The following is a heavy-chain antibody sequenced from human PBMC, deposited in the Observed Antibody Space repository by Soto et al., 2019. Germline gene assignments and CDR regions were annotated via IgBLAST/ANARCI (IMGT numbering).Heavy chain of an antibody. CDR3: ARVDGGWFDP. Sequence: SETLSLTCTVSGGSISSGDYYWSWIRQPPGKGLEWIGYIYYSGGTYYNPSLKSRVTISVDTSKNQFSLKLSSVTAADTAVYYCARVDGGWFDPWGQGTLVTVSS. CDR1: GGSISSGDYY. CDR2: IYYSGGT. J-gene: IGHJ5*02. D-gene: IGHD4-17*01. V-gene: IGHV4-30-4*01.